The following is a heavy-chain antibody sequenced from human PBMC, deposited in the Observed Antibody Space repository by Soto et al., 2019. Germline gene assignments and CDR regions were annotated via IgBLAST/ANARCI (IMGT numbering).Heavy chain of an antibody. CDR1: GYTFTSYD. J-gene: IGHJ6*03. Sequence: ASVRVSCKASGYTFTSYDINWVRQATGQGLEWMGWMNPNSGNTGYAQKFQGRVTMTRNTSISTAYMELSSLRSEDTAVYYCARGRGKVVVAATAYYMDVWGKGTTVTVSS. CDR3: ARGRGKVVVAATAYYMDV. V-gene: IGHV1-8*01. D-gene: IGHD2-15*01. CDR2: MNPNSGNT.